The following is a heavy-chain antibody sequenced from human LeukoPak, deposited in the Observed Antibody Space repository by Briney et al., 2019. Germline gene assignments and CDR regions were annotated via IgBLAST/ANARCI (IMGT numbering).Heavy chain of an antibody. V-gene: IGHV3-53*01. D-gene: IGHD3-10*02. CDR2: IHKNAIT. Sequence: GGSLRLSCAASGFTFSSYEMNWVRQAPGKGLEWVSVIHKNAITYYADTVKGRFTISRDNSKNMLYLQMNSLRAEDTAVYYCARSLRVRGVPDYMDVWGKGTTVIISS. J-gene: IGHJ6*03. CDR3: ARSLRVRGVPDYMDV. CDR1: GFTFSSYE.